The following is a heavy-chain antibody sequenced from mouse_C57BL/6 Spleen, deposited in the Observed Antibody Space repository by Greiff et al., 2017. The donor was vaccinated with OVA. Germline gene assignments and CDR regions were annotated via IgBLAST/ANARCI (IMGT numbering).Heavy chain of an antibody. CDR1: GYTFTDYY. CDR3: AREGLGEFDY. CDR2: IYPGSGNT. D-gene: IGHD2-2*01. J-gene: IGHJ2*01. V-gene: IGHV1-76*01. Sequence: VQLQQSGAELVRPGASVKLSCKASGYTFTDYYINWVKQRPGQGLEWIARIYPGSGNTYYNEKFKGKATLTAEKSSSTAYMQLSSLTSEDSAVYFCAREGLGEFDYWGQGTTLTVSS.